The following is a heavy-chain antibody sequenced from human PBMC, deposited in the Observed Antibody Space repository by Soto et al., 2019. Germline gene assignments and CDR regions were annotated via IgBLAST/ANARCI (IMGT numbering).Heavy chain of an antibody. Sequence: LRLSCAASGFTLSGYAMDWVRRAPGKGLEYVSGISSNGVGTYYANSVQGRFTISRDNSKNTVYLQMGSLRPEDMAVYYCARRARPDFYYMDVWGKGTTVTVSS. V-gene: IGHV3-64*01. J-gene: IGHJ6*03. CDR2: ISSNGVGT. CDR3: ARRARPDFYYMDV. D-gene: IGHD6-6*01. CDR1: GFTLSGYA.